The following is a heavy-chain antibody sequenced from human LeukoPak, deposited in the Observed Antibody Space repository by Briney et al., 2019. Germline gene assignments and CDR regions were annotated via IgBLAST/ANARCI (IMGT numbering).Heavy chain of an antibody. Sequence: GASVKVSCKASGGTFSSYAISWVRQAPGQGLEWMGRIIPILGIANYAQKFQGRVTITADKSTSTAYMGLSSLRSEDTAVYYCARGPSSGWPLWGQGTMVTVSS. CDR2: IIPILGIA. J-gene: IGHJ3*01. D-gene: IGHD6-19*01. CDR1: GGTFSSYA. V-gene: IGHV1-69*04. CDR3: ARGPSSGWPL.